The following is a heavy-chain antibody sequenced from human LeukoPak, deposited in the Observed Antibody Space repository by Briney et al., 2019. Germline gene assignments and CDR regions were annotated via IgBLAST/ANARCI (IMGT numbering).Heavy chain of an antibody. CDR2: IIPIFGTA. CDR3: ARDPALYQSPYCYYGMDV. J-gene: IGHJ6*02. Sequence: SVKVSCKASGGTFSSYAISWVRQAPGQGLEWMGGIIPIFGTANYAQKFQGRVTITADESTSTAYMELSSLRSEDTAVYYCARDPALYQSPYCYYGMDVWGQGTTVTVSS. V-gene: IGHV1-69*13. D-gene: IGHD2-2*01. CDR1: GGTFSSYA.